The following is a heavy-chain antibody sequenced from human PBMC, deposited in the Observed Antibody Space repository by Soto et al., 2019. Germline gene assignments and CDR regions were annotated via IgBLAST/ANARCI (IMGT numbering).Heavy chain of an antibody. J-gene: IGHJ4*02. CDR1: GFTFSSYA. Sequence: TGGSLRLSCAASGFTFSSYAMSWVRQAPGKGLEWVSAISGSGGSTYYADSVKGRFTISRDNSKNTLYLQMNSLRAEDTAVYYCAKSPREDDYGDYDSYYFDYWGQGTLVTVSS. D-gene: IGHD4-17*01. CDR3: AKSPREDDYGDYDSYYFDY. CDR2: ISGSGGST. V-gene: IGHV3-23*01.